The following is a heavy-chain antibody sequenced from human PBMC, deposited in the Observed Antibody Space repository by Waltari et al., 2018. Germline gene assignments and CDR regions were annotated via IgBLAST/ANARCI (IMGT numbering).Heavy chain of an antibody. CDR2: IYSGGNT. CDR3: VRDGSGY. V-gene: IGHV3-53*01. D-gene: IGHD3-3*01. CDR1: GFTVSRNY. Sequence: EVQLVESGGGLIQPGGSLRLSCAASGFTVSRNYMSWVRQAPGKGLEWVAVIYSGGNTYYADSVKGRFTISRDISENTLYLQMNSLRAEDTAVYYCVRDGSGYWGQGTLVTVSS. J-gene: IGHJ4*02.